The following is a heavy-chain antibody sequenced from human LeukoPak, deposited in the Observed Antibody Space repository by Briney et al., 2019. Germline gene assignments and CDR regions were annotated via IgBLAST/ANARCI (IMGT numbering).Heavy chain of an antibody. CDR3: ARRPLYYYDSSGYSPSFDY. J-gene: IGHJ4*02. CDR1: GFTFSSYW. CDR2: INSDGSST. D-gene: IGHD3-22*01. V-gene: IGHV3-74*01. Sequence: GGSLRLSCAASGFTFSSYWMHWVRQAPGKGLVWVSRINSDGSSTSYADSVKGRFTISRDNAKNTLYLQMNSLRAEDTAVYYCARRPLYYYDSSGYSPSFDYRGQGTLVTVSS.